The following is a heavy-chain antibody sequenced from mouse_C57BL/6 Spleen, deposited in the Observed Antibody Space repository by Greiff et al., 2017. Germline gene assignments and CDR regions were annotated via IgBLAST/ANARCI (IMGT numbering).Heavy chain of an antibody. D-gene: IGHD2-2*01. CDR2: ISYDGSN. V-gene: IGHV3-6*01. CDR3: AREGGYDEAY. CDR1: GYSITSGYY. Sequence: EVQLQESGPGLVKPSQSLSLTCSVTGYSITSGYYWNWIRQFPGNKLEWMGYISYDGSNNYNPSPKNRISITRDTSKHQFFLKLNSVTTEDTATYYCAREGGYDEAYWGQGTLVTVSA. J-gene: IGHJ3*01.